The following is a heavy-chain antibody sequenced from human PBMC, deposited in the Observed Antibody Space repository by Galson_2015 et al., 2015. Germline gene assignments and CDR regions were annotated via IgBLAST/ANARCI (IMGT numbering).Heavy chain of an antibody. CDR2: ISSGGSTT. CDR1: EFTFSSYA. D-gene: IGHD2-2*01. CDR3: ASQRSSASIYDY. J-gene: IGHJ4*02. Sequence: SLRLSCAASEFTFSSYAMNWVRQAPGKGLEWVSYISSGGSTTDYADSVKGRFTISRDDAKNSLYLQMNSLRAEDTAVYYCASQRSSASIYDYWGQGTLVTVSS. V-gene: IGHV3-48*03.